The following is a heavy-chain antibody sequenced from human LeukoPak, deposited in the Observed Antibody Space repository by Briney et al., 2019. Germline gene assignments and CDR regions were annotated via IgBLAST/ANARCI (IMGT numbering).Heavy chain of an antibody. V-gene: IGHV3-7*03. CDR2: INHNGNVN. Sequence: GGSLRLSCAASGFTFSSYWMNWARQAPGKGLEWVASINHNGNVNYYVDSVKGRFTISRDNAKNSLYLQMSNLRAEDTAVYYCAKDLTYSSSSWFDYWGQGTLVTVSS. J-gene: IGHJ4*02. CDR3: AKDLTYSSSSWFDY. D-gene: IGHD6-6*01. CDR1: GFTFSSYW.